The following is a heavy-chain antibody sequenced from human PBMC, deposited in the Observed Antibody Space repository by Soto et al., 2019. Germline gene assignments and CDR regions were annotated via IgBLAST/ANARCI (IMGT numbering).Heavy chain of an antibody. J-gene: IGHJ4*02. CDR3: AHLRVRGHLERLDY. CDR1: GFTFSSYA. CDR2: ISGSGGST. Sequence: EVQLLESGGGLVQPGGSLRLSCAASGFTFSSYAMSWVRQAPGKGLEWVSAISGSGGSTYYADSVKGRFNISRDNSKNTLYLQMNSLRAEDTAVYYCAHLRVRGHLERLDYWGQGTLVTVSS. V-gene: IGHV3-23*01. D-gene: IGHD3-10*01.